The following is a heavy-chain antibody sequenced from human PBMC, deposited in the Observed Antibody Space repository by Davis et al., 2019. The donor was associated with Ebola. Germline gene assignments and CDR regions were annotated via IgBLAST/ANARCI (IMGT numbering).Heavy chain of an antibody. CDR2: INPSGGST. Sequence: ASVKVSCKASGYTFTSYYMHWVRQAPGQGLEWMGIINPSGGSTSYAQKFQGRVTMTRDTSTSTAYMELSSLRSEDTAVYYCARERAIFGVVINSLFDPWGQGTLVTVSS. CDR1: GYTFTSYY. V-gene: IGHV1-46*01. J-gene: IGHJ5*02. D-gene: IGHD3-3*01. CDR3: ARERAIFGVVINSLFDP.